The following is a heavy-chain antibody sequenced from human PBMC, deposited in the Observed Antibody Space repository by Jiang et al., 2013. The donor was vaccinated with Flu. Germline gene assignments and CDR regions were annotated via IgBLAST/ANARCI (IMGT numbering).Heavy chain of an antibody. CDR1: GFTFSSYG. Sequence: VQLVESGGGLVKPGGSLRLSCAASGFTFSSYGMHWVRQAPGKGLEWVAVISYDGSNKYYADSVKGRFTTSRDNSKNTLYLQMNSLRAEDTAVYYCAKDHCSSTSCLRPYYYMDVWGK. CDR3: AKDHCSSTSCLRPYYYMDV. CDR2: ISYDGSNK. D-gene: IGHD2-2*01. V-gene: IGHV3-30*18. J-gene: IGHJ6*03.